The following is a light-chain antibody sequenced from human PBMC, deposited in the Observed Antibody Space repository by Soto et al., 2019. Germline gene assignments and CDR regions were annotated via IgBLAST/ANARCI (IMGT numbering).Light chain of an antibody. V-gene: IGKV3-20*01. CDR2: GAS. CDR1: QSVSSSY. J-gene: IGKJ4*01. Sequence: IVFTQSPGTRSLSPGERATLSCRASQSVSSSYLAWYQQKPGQAPRLLIYGASSRATGIPDRFSGSGSGTDFTLTISRLEPEDFAVYSCQQYGSSPLTFGGGTKVDIK. CDR3: QQYGSSPLT.